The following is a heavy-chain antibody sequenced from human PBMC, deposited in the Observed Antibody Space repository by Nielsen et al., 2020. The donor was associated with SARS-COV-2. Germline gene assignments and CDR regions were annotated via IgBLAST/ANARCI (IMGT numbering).Heavy chain of an antibody. Sequence: GGSLRLSCAASGFTFSSYGMHWVRQAPGKGLEWVAVIWYDGSNKYYADSVKGRFTISRDNSKNTLYLQMNSLRAEDTAVYYCARAIDYGDYLVAFDIWGQGTMVTVSS. CDR3: ARAIDYGDYLVAFDI. D-gene: IGHD4-17*01. V-gene: IGHV3-33*01. CDR2: IWYDGSNK. CDR1: GFTFSSYG. J-gene: IGHJ3*02.